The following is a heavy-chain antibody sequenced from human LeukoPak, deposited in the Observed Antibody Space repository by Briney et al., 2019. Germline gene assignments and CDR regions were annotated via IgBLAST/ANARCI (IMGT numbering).Heavy chain of an antibody. D-gene: IGHD4-17*01. CDR2: LNSDGSST. J-gene: IGHJ4*02. CDR3: ARSNYGDYVGYFDY. CDR1: GFTFSSYW. V-gene: IGHV3-74*01. Sequence: PGGSLRLSCAASGFTFSSYWMHWVRQAPGKGLVWVSRLNSDGSSTRYADSVKGRFTISRDNAKNTLYLQMNSLRAEDTAVYYCARSNYGDYVGYFDYWGQGTLVTVSS.